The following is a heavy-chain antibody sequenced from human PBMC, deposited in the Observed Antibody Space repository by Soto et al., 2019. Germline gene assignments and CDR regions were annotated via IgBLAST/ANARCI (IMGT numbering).Heavy chain of an antibody. Sequence: GGSLRLSCAASGFTFSTYAMSWVRQAPGKGLEWVSAISGNGGSTHYADSVKGRFTISRDNSKNTLYLQMNSLRVEDTALYYCARRGFCSGGSCYWFTYWGQGTLVTVSS. D-gene: IGHD2-15*01. CDR1: GFTFSTYA. V-gene: IGHV3-23*01. CDR3: ARRGFCSGGSCYWFTY. CDR2: ISGNGGST. J-gene: IGHJ4*02.